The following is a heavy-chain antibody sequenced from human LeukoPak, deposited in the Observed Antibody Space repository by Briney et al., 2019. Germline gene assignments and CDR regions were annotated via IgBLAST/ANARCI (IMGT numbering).Heavy chain of an antibody. V-gene: IGHV1-69*04. J-gene: IGHJ4*02. Sequence: SVKVSCKTSGGTFSSSAITWVRQAPGQGLEWMGRIIPVLNITTYAQKFQGRVTMTTDTSTSTAYMELRSLRPDDTAVYYCARGQWLREYDYWGQGTLVTVSS. CDR1: GGTFSSSA. D-gene: IGHD6-19*01. CDR3: ARGQWLREYDY. CDR2: IIPVLNIT.